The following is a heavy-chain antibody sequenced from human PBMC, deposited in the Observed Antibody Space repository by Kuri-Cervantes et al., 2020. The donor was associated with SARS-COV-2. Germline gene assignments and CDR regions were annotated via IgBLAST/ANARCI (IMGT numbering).Heavy chain of an antibody. CDR1: GGSISSYY. CDR2: IYYSGST. CDR3: ARKRTTVTTFWFDP. J-gene: IGHJ5*02. Sequence: SEPLSLTCTVSGGSISSYYWSWIRQPPGKGLEWIGYIYYSGSTNYNPSLKSRVTISVDTSKNQFSLKLSSVTAADTAVYYCARKRTTVTTFWFDPWGQGTLVTVSS. V-gene: IGHV4-59*12. D-gene: IGHD4-17*01.